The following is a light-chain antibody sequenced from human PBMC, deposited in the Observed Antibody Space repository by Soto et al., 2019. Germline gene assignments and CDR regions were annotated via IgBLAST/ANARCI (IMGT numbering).Light chain of an antibody. CDR2: GAS. J-gene: IGKJ1*01. CDR1: QSVSSSY. V-gene: IGKV3-20*01. Sequence: EIVLTQSPGTPSLSPGERATLSCRASQSVSSSYLAWYQQKPGQAPRLLICGASSRATGIPDRFSGSGSGTVFTLTISRLEPEDFAVYYCQQYGSSPPRTFGQGTKVEIK. CDR3: QQYGSSPPRT.